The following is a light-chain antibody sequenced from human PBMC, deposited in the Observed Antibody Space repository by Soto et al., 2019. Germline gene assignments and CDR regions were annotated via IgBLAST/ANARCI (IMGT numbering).Light chain of an antibody. Sequence: EIVLTQSAATLSLSPGERATLFCRASQNISNYLIWYQQKLGQAPRLLIYDVSNRAAGIPARFSGSGYGTDFTLTISSLETEDFAVYYCQQRSNWPRTFGQGTKVDIK. CDR3: QQRSNWPRT. CDR1: QNISNY. V-gene: IGKV3-11*01. J-gene: IGKJ1*01. CDR2: DVS.